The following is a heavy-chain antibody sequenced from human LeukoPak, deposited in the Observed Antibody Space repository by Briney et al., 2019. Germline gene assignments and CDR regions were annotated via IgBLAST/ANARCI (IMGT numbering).Heavy chain of an antibody. CDR3: ARGSRPVYNLLTGKRYFDY. Sequence: SETLSLTCTVSGYSISSGYYWGWIRQPPGKGLEWIGSIYHSGRTFYNPSLKSRVTISVDTSKNQFSLTLTSVTAADTAVYYCARGSRPVYNLLTGKRYFDYWGQGTLLTVSS. D-gene: IGHD3-9*01. CDR1: GYSISSGYY. CDR2: IYHSGRT. J-gene: IGHJ4*02. V-gene: IGHV4-38-2*02.